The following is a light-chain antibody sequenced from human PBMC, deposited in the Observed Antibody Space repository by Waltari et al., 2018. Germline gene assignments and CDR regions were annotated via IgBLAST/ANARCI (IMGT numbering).Light chain of an antibody. CDR1: RSDIGGYNH. J-gene: IGLJ6*01. CDR2: DVS. V-gene: IGLV2-14*03. CDR3: SSYTSSTTNV. Sequence: QSALTQPASVSGSPGQSITISCTGTRSDIGGYNHVSWYQQHPGKVPKLIIYDVSGRPSGVSTRFSGSKSGNTASLTISGLQAEDEADYYCSSYTSSTTNVFGSGTKVTVL.